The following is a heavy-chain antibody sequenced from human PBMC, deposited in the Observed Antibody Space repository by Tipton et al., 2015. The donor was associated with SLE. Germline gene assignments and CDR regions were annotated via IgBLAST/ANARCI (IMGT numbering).Heavy chain of an antibody. CDR2: INYSGST. D-gene: IGHD5-18*01. CDR1: GGSIRSDY. Sequence: TLSLTCTVSGGSIRSDYWNWIRQPPGKGLEWIGYINYSGSTNYNPSLKSRVTISVDTSKNQFSLKLSSVTAADTAVYYCARQVDTEAVGSWNFAFWGRGTLVTVSS. V-gene: IGHV4-59*08. CDR3: ARQVDTEAVGSWNFAF. J-gene: IGHJ2*01.